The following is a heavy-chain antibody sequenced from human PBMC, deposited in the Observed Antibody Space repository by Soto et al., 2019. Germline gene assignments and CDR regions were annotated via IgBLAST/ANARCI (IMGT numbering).Heavy chain of an antibody. J-gene: IGHJ4*02. D-gene: IGHD3-16*01. CDR3: AKPPIWLSEYVSY. Sequence: EVQLLESGGGLVQPGGSLRLSCVASGLALNDYGMTWVRQAPGKGLEWVAAISGGQGGTFYAESVRGRFTISRDDSKNTLSLQMNSLRADDTAVYYCAKPPIWLSEYVSYWGQGTLVTVSS. CDR2: ISGGQGGT. CDR1: GLALNDYG. V-gene: IGHV3-23*01.